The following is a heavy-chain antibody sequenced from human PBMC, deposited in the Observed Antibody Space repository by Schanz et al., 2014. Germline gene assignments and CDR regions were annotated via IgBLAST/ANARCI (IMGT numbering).Heavy chain of an antibody. CDR2: INPNSGGT. CDR3: ARDGHSSIWDSYYFYGLDV. CDR1: GHPFTAYY. V-gene: IGHV1-2*06. Sequence: QVQLVQSGAEVKKAGASVKVSCKASGHPFTAYYMHWVRQAPGQGLEWMGRINPNSGGTNYAENFQGRVTMTRDTSTSTVYMELSRLTSDDTALYYCARDGHSSIWDSYYFYGLDVWGQGTTVTVSS. D-gene: IGHD6-13*01. J-gene: IGHJ6*02.